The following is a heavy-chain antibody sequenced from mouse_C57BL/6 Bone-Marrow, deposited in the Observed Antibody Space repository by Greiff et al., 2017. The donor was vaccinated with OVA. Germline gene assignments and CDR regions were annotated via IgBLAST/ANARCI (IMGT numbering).Heavy chain of an antibody. D-gene: IGHD1-1*01. CDR3: GRSGEYYYGSSYEFAY. CDR2: IDPNSGGT. Sequence: VQLQQPGAELVKPGASVKLSCKASGYTFTSYWMHWVKQRPGRGLEWIGRIDPNSGGTKYNEKFKSKATLTVDKPSSTAYMQLISLTSEDSAVYYCGRSGEYYYGSSYEFAYWGEGTLVTVSA. V-gene: IGHV1-72*01. J-gene: IGHJ3*01. CDR1: GYTFTSYW.